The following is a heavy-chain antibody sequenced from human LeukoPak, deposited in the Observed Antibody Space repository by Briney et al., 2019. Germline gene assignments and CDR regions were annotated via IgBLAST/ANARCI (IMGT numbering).Heavy chain of an antibody. CDR2: ISWNSGSI. J-gene: IGHJ5*02. Sequence: GGSLRLSCAASGFTFDDYAMHWVRQAPGKGLEWVSGISWNSGSIGYADSAKGRFTISRDNAKNSLYLLLNSLRVEDTAVYYCARGSTLGSCTSSSCHNWFDPWGQGTLVTVSS. D-gene: IGHD2-2*01. V-gene: IGHV3-9*01. CDR1: GFTFDDYA. CDR3: ARGSTLGSCTSSSCHNWFDP.